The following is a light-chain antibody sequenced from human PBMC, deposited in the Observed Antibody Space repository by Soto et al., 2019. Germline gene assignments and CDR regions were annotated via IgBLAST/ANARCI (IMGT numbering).Light chain of an antibody. CDR2: KAS. Sequence: DVVMTQSPLSLPVTLGQPASISCRSSRSLVYSDGNAYLNWFQQRPGQSPRRLIYKASNRDSGVPDRLSGSGSGTDFTLQISRVEAEDVGVYYCMQATPWPPTFGRGTRVEIK. CDR3: MQATPWPPT. CDR1: RSLVYSDGNAY. V-gene: IGKV2-30*01. J-gene: IGKJ1*01.